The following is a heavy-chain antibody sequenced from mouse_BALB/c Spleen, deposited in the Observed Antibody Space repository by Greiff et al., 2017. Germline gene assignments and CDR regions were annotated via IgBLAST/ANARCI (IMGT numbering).Heavy chain of an antibody. J-gene: IGHJ3*01. Sequence: VQLQQSGPGLVAPSQSLSITCTVSGFSLTSYGVHWVRQPPGKGLEWLGVIWAGGSTNYNSALMSRLSISKDNSKSQVFLKMNSLQTDDTAMYYCASYDGYYVRFAYWGQGTLVTVSA. CDR1: GFSLTSYG. CDR2: IWAGGST. D-gene: IGHD2-3*01. V-gene: IGHV2-9*02. CDR3: ASYDGYYVRFAY.